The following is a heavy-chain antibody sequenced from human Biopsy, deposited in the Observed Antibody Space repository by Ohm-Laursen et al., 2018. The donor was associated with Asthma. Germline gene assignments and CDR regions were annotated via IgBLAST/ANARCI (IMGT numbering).Heavy chain of an antibody. CDR2: LSSDGANE. D-gene: IGHD1-1*01. CDR1: GFTFSSYG. J-gene: IGHJ3*02. CDR3: VRDGTDDAFDI. V-gene: IGHV3-30*03. Sequence: SLRLSCAASGFTFSSYGMHWVRQAPGKGLEWVALLSSDGANEYYADSVKGRFTISRDNSKKTLDLQMNSLREEDTAVYYCVRDGTDDAFDIWGQGTVVSVSS.